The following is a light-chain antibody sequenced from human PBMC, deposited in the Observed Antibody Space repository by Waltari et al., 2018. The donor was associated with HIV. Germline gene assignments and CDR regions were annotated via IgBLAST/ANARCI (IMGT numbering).Light chain of an antibody. CDR1: HSSSPFTP. V-gene: IGLV1-47*01. Sequence: QSVLTQPPSPSAAPGPRVPISCSGDHSSSPFTPFSLYQQLPGAAPNLLIYDISHRPSGVPDRFSGSKSGASASLAITSLRSEDEGLYYCATWSAVLRAWVFGGGTKLTVL. CDR2: DIS. CDR3: ATWSAVLRAWV. J-gene: IGLJ3*02.